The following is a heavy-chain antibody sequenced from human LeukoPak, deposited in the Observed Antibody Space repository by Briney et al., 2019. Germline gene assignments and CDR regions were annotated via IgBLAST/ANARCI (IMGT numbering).Heavy chain of an antibody. Sequence: SETLSLTCTVSGGSISSSSYYWGWIRQPPGKGLEWIGSIYYSGSTYYNPSLKSRVTISVDTSKNQFSLKLSSVTAADTAVYYCAREKTPNWNYRLAWFDPWGQGTLVTVSS. D-gene: IGHD1-7*01. CDR2: IYYSGST. J-gene: IGHJ5*02. V-gene: IGHV4-39*07. CDR3: AREKTPNWNYRLAWFDP. CDR1: GGSISSSSYY.